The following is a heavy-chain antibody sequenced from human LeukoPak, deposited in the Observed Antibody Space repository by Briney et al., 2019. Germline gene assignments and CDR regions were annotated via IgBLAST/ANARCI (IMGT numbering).Heavy chain of an antibody. CDR2: INPNSGGT. V-gene: IGHV1-2*02. Sequence: ASVKVSCKASGGTFSSYAISWVRQAPGQGLEWMGWINPNSGGTNYAQKFQGRVTMTRDTSISTAYMELSRLRSDDTAVYYCARERYFDYWGQGTLVTVSS. J-gene: IGHJ4*02. CDR1: GGTFSSYA. CDR3: ARERYFDY.